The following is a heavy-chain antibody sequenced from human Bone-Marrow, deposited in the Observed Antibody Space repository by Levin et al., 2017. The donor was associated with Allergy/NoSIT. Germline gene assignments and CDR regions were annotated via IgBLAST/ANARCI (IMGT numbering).Heavy chain of an antibody. CDR3: ARGWFGELLSH. CDR2: SYSGGST. Sequence: GESLKISCAASGFTVSSNYMSWVRQAPGKGPEWGAVSYSGGSTYYADSVKGRFTISRDNSKNTLYLQMNSLRAEDTAVYYCARGWFGELLSHWGQGTLVTVSS. CDR1: GFTVSSNY. V-gene: IGHV3-53*01. J-gene: IGHJ4*02. D-gene: IGHD3-10*01.